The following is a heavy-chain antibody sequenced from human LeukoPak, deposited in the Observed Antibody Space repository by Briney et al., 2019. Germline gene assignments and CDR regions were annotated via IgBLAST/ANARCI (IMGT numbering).Heavy chain of an antibody. D-gene: IGHD3-3*01. Sequence: SETLSLTCTVSGGSISSGGYYWSWIRQHPGKGLEWIGCIYYSGSTYYNPSLKSRVTISVDTSKNQFSLKLSSVTAADTAVYYCARETIFGAILGPDYWGQGTLVTVSS. J-gene: IGHJ4*02. CDR3: ARETIFGAILGPDY. CDR1: GGSISSGGYY. CDR2: IYYSGST. V-gene: IGHV4-31*03.